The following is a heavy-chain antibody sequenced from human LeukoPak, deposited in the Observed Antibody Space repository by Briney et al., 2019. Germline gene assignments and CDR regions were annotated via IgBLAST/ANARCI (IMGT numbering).Heavy chain of an antibody. J-gene: IGHJ4*02. CDR1: GFTFSSYG. CDR2: ISYDGSNK. V-gene: IGHV3-30*18. CDR3: AKSGYSGYDSGIDY. Sequence: GRSLRLSCAASGFTFSSYGMHWVRQAPGKGLEWVAVISYDGSNKCYADSVKGRFTISRDNSKNTLYLQMNSLRAEDTAVYYCAKSGYSGYDSGIDYWGQGTLVTVSS. D-gene: IGHD5-12*01.